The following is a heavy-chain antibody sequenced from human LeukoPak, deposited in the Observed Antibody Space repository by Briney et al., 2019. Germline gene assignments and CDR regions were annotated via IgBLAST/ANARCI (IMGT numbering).Heavy chain of an antibody. Sequence: GSLRLSCAASEFTFSNYWMHWVRQAPGKGLVLVSRIRGDGTTTNYAESVKGRFTISRDNAKNTLYLQMNSLRAEDTAVYFCTRGKSLPAAAGTDNFDYWGQGTLVTVSS. D-gene: IGHD6-13*01. CDR3: TRGKSLPAAAGTDNFDY. CDR1: EFTFSNYW. V-gene: IGHV3-74*01. CDR2: IRGDGTTT. J-gene: IGHJ4*02.